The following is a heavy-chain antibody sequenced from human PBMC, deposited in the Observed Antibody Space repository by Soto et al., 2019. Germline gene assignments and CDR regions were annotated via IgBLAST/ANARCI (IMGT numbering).Heavy chain of an antibody. CDR3: ASRGGSGTYYKDSYYFVMDV. V-gene: IGHV4-34*01. CDR1: GGSFSGYY. Sequence: SETLSLTCAVYGGSFSGYYWSWIRQPPGKGLEWIGEINHSGSTDYNPSLKSRVTISVDTSKNQFSLKLSSVTAADTAVYYCASRGGSGTYYKDSYYFVMDVWGQGTTVTVSS. J-gene: IGHJ6*02. CDR2: INHSGST. D-gene: IGHD3-10*01.